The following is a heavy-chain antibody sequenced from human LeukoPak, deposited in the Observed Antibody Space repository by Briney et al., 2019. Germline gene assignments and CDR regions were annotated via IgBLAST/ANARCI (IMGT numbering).Heavy chain of an antibody. Sequence: GGSLRLSCAASGFTFSSYWMSWVRQAPGKGLEWVANIKQDGSEKYYVDSVKGRFTISRDNAKNSLYLQMNSLRAEDTAVYYCASRPRYSSSWYSMDVWGKGTTVTVSS. CDR1: GFTFSSYW. CDR3: ASRPRYSSSWYSMDV. D-gene: IGHD6-13*01. J-gene: IGHJ6*03. V-gene: IGHV3-7*01. CDR2: IKQDGSEK.